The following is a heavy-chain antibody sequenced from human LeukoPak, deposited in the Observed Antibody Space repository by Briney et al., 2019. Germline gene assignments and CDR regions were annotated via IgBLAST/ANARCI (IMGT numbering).Heavy chain of an antibody. Sequence: GGSLRLSCAASGFTFSNYWMSWVSQAPGKGLEWVANIKQDGSEKYYVDSVKGRFTISRDNAKNSLYLQMNSLRAEDTAVYYCARVEMATITDAFDIWGQGTMVTVSS. CDR1: GFTFSNYW. V-gene: IGHV3-7*01. D-gene: IGHD5-24*01. J-gene: IGHJ3*02. CDR3: ARVEMATITDAFDI. CDR2: IKQDGSEK.